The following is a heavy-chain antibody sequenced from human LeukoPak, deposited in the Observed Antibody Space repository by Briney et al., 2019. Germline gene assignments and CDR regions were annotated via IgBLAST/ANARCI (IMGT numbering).Heavy chain of an antibody. CDR2: IYYSGST. CDR1: GGSITSYY. Sequence: PSETLPPTCTVSGGSITSYYWSWIRQPPGKGLEWIGFIYYSGSTDYNPSLQSRITISVDTSKNQFSLKLSSMTAADTAVYYCARGTTTMAGIFDYWGQGTLVTVSS. D-gene: IGHD1-7*01. J-gene: IGHJ4*02. CDR3: ARGTTTMAGIFDY. V-gene: IGHV4-59*01.